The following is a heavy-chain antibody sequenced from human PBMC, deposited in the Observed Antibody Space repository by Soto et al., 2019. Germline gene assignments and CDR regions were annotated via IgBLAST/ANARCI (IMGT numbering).Heavy chain of an antibody. J-gene: IGHJ6*02. D-gene: IGHD4-4*01. Sequence: ETLSLTCAVSGGSISSSNWWSWVRQPPGKGLEWVSYISSSSSTIYYADSVKGRFTISRDNAKNSLYLQMNSLRDEDTAVYYCAREENTVTSGMDVWGQGTTVTVSS. V-gene: IGHV3-48*02. CDR3: AREENTVTSGMDV. CDR1: GGSISSSN. CDR2: ISSSSSTI.